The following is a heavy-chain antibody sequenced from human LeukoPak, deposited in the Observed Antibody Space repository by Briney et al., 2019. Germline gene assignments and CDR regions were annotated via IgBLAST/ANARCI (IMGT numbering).Heavy chain of an antibody. CDR2: IYYSGST. D-gene: IGHD1-26*01. Sequence: PSETLSLTCTVSGGSINIYYWSWIRQPPGKGLEWIGYIYYSGSTNYNPSLKSRVTISVDTSKNQFSLRLSSVTAADTAVYYCARSVGATTLGWFDPWSQGTLVTVSS. V-gene: IGHV4-59*12. CDR1: GGSINIYY. J-gene: IGHJ5*02. CDR3: ARSVGATTLGWFDP.